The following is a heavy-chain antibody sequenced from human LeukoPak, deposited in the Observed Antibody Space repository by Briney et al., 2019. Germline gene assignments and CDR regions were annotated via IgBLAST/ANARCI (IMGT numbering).Heavy chain of an antibody. Sequence: SETLSLTCTVSGDSVSGGSSYWSWIRQPPGTGLEWIGYMYYSGSTNYNPSLKSRVTISVDRSKNQFSLKLTSVTAADTAVYYCARDFKYYGSSGYYAFDIWGQGTMVTVSS. CDR3: ARDFKYYGSSGYYAFDI. CDR2: MYYSGST. J-gene: IGHJ3*02. V-gene: IGHV4-61*01. D-gene: IGHD3-22*01. CDR1: GDSVSGGSSY.